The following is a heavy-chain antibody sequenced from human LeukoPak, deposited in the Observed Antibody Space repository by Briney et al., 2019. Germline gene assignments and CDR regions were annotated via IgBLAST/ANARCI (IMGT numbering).Heavy chain of an antibody. V-gene: IGHV1-2*02. CDR1: GYTFTGYY. CDR2: INPNSGGT. J-gene: IGHJ6*02. Sequence: ASVKVSCKASGYTFTGYYMHWVRQAPGQGLEWMGWINPNSGGTNYAQKLQGRVTMTTDTSTSTAYMELRSLRSDDTAVYYCARLGYCSSTSCLYYYYGMDVWGQGTTVTVSS. D-gene: IGHD2-2*01. CDR3: ARLGYCSSTSCLYYYYGMDV.